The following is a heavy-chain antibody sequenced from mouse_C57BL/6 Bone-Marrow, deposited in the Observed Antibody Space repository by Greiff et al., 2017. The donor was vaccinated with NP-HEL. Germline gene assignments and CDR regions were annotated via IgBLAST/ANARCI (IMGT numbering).Heavy chain of an antibody. Sequence: VQLQQSGPELVKPGASVKISCKASGYAFSSSWMNWVKQRPGKGLEWIGRIYPGDGDTNYNGKFKGKATLTADKSSSTAYMQLSSLTSEDSAVYFCARSKFVYYGSSYAMDYWGQGTSVTVSS. V-gene: IGHV1-82*01. J-gene: IGHJ4*01. CDR2: IYPGDGDT. CDR3: ARSKFVYYGSSYAMDY. CDR1: GYAFSSSW. D-gene: IGHD1-1*01.